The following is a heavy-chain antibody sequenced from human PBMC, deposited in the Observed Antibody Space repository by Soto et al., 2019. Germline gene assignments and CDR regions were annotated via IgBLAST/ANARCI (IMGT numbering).Heavy chain of an antibody. CDR3: AKDMVGDCNNVNSHMFDF. CDR2: ISHDGSNK. V-gene: IGHV3-30*18. J-gene: IGHJ4*02. Sequence: QVQLMESGGDVIQPGGSLRLSCAASGFSFSTYGIHWVRQAPGKGLEWVALISHDGSNKQYAESVKGRFTISRDNAKNTVQLHMSSLRTGVAVIYYCAKDMVGDCNNVNSHMFDFWGQGTQVTVPS. CDR1: GFSFSTYG. D-gene: IGHD2-21*01.